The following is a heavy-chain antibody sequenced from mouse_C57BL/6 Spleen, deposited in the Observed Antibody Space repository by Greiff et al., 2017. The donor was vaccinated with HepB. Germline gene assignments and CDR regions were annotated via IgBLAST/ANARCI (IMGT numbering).Heavy chain of an antibody. CDR1: GYTFTSYW. J-gene: IGHJ4*01. D-gene: IGHD1-1*01. V-gene: IGHV1-72*01. CDR3: ARDPLYYGSSYPYAMDY. CDR2: IDPNSGGT. Sequence: VKLQQPGAELVKPGASVKLSCKASGYTFTSYWMHWVKQRPGRGLEWIGRIDPNSGGTKYNEKFKSKATLTVDKPSSTAYMQLSSLTSEDSAVYYCARDPLYYGSSYPYAMDYWGQGTSVTVSS.